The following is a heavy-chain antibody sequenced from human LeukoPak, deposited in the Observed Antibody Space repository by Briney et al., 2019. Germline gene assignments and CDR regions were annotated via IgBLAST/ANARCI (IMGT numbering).Heavy chain of an antibody. Sequence: GGSLRLSCAASGFSFSTYWMSWVRQTPGKGLEWVANIKKDGSETCYVDSVKGRFTISRDNAKSSLYLQMNSLRAEDTAVYYCARVGSTCDHWGQGTQVTVSS. D-gene: IGHD2-15*01. CDR1: GFSFSTYW. CDR3: ARVGSTCDH. V-gene: IGHV3-7*05. CDR2: IKKDGSET. J-gene: IGHJ4*02.